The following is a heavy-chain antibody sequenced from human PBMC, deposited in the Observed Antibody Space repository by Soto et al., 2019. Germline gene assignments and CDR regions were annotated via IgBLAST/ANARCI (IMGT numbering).Heavy chain of an antibody. CDR2: IYYRGST. CDR1: GGSISSHY. CDR3: ARDGREASGMDV. D-gene: IGHD1-26*01. J-gene: IGHJ6*02. Sequence: SETLSLTCTVSGGSISSHYWSWVRQAPGKGLEWIGHIYYRGSTTYNPSLRSRSTISVDTSNNQFSLKLNSVITADTAVYYCARDGREASGMDVWGQGTKVTVSS. V-gene: IGHV4-59*11.